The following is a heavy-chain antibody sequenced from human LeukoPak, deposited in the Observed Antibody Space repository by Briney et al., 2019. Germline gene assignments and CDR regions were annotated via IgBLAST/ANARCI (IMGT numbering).Heavy chain of an antibody. D-gene: IGHD3-22*01. V-gene: IGHV3-21*01. CDR2: ISSGSSFI. CDR1: GFTFSTYS. CDR3: ARESSGYFY. Sequence: GGSLRLSCAASGFTFSTYSMKWVRQAPGKGLEWVSSISSGSSFIYYADSVKCRFTISRDNAKNSLFLQMNSLRAEDTAVYYCARESSGYFYWGQGTLVTVSS. J-gene: IGHJ4*02.